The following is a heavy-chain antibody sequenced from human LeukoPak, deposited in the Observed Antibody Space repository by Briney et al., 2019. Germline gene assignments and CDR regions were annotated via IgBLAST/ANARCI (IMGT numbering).Heavy chain of an antibody. CDR1: GFXFSAYE. V-gene: IGHV3-48*03. CDR3: AREVKWELPDY. D-gene: IGHD1-26*01. CDR2: ITADGTNR. Sequence: GGSLRLSCAASGFXFSAYEINWVRQAPGKGLKWVSYITADGTNRYDADSVKGRFTISRDNAKNSLYLQMNSLRVDDTAIYYCAREVKWELPDYWGQGTLVTVSS. J-gene: IGHJ4*02.